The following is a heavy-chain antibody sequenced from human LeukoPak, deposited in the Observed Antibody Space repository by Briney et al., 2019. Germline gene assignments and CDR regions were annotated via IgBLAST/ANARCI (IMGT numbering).Heavy chain of an antibody. J-gene: IGHJ1*01. Sequence: PGGSLRLSCAASGFTFSDYSMNWVRQATGKGLEWVSYISSIGATIYYADSVKGRITISRDNAENSLNLQMNSLRVEDTAVYYCARVDAYCSGGRCYSYFQHWGQGTLVTVSS. CDR2: ISSIGATI. CDR3: ARVDAYCSGGRCYSYFQH. CDR1: GFTFSDYS. D-gene: IGHD2-15*01. V-gene: IGHV3-48*03.